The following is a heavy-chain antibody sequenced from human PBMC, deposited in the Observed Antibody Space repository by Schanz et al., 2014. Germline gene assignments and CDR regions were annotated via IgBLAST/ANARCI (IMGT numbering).Heavy chain of an antibody. J-gene: IGHJ4*02. V-gene: IGHV3-66*01. CDR1: GFTFSNHA. D-gene: IGHD5-18*01. CDR2: IYTDGST. CDR3: ARGTDTAMEHRPFDY. Sequence: EMQLLESGGGLAQPGGSLRLSCAASGFTFSNHALSWVRQAPGKGLEWVSIIYTDGSTYYADSVRDRFTISRDNSKNMLYLQINNLRAEDTAVYYCARGTDTAMEHRPFDYWGQGTLVTVSS.